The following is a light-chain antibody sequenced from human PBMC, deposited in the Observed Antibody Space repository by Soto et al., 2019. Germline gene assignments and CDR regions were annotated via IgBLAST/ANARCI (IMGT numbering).Light chain of an antibody. J-gene: IGKJ1*01. Sequence: EIVLTQSPGTLSLTPGERATLSCRASQSVSSSYFAWYQQKPGQAPRLLIYGASSRATGIPARFSGSGSGTDFTLTISRLEPEDFAVYYCQQYGSSPGTFGQGTKVDIK. CDR3: QQYGSSPGT. CDR1: QSVSSSY. V-gene: IGKV3-20*01. CDR2: GAS.